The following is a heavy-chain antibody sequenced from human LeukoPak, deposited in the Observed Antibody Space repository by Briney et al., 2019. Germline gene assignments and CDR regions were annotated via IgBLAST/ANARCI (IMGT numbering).Heavy chain of an antibody. CDR3: ARIPGYSSGWYYYYYYYMDV. V-gene: IGHV3-7*01. CDR1: GFTFSSYW. J-gene: IGHJ6*03. D-gene: IGHD6-19*01. Sequence: GGSLRLSCAASGFTFSSYWMTWVRQAPGKGLEWVANIKDDGSAKYYEDSVKGRFTISRDNAKNSLYLQMNSLRAEDTAVYYCARIPGYSSGWYYYYYYYMDVWGKGTTVTVSS. CDR2: IKDDGSAK.